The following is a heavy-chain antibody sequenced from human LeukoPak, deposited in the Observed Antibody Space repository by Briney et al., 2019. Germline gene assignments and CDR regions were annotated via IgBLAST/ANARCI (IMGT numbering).Heavy chain of an antibody. V-gene: IGHV3-72*01. CDR2: IRNKANRYTT. CDR1: GFTFSDHH. D-gene: IGHD7-27*01. J-gene: IGHJ4*02. CDR3: ARSPLGIAPFDY. Sequence: GGSLRLSCAASGFTFSDHHMDWVRQAPGEGLEWVARIRNKANRYTTEYAASVKGRFTISRDDSEDSLYLQMDSLKTEDTAVYYCARSPLGIAPFDYWGQGTLVTVSS.